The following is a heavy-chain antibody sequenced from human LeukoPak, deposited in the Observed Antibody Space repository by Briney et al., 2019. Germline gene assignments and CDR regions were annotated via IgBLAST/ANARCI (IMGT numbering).Heavy chain of an antibody. CDR2: ISSSGSTI. V-gene: IGHV3-48*01. Sequence: PGGSLRLSCATSGFTFSTYGMHWVRQAPGKGLEWVSYISSSGSTIYYADSVKGRFTISRDNSKNTLYLQMHSLRAEDTAVYYCARNAVVKSGYYDFDAFDIWGQGTMVTVSS. CDR3: ARNAVVKSGYYDFDAFDI. D-gene: IGHD3-22*01. J-gene: IGHJ3*02. CDR1: GFTFSTYG.